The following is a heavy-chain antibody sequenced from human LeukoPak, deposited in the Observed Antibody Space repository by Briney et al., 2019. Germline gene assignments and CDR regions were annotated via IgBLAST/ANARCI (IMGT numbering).Heavy chain of an antibody. CDR2: ISDSGGST. D-gene: IGHD3-10*01. CDR3: AKDTGVYGSGSYPTYFDY. Sequence: GGSLRLSCAASGFTFSSYAMNWVRQAPGKGLEWVSSISDSGGSTYYAGSVKGRFTFSRDNSKNTLYLQMNSLRAEDTAVYYCAKDTGVYGSGSYPTYFDYWGQETLVTVSS. V-gene: IGHV3-23*01. CDR1: GFTFSSYA. J-gene: IGHJ4*02.